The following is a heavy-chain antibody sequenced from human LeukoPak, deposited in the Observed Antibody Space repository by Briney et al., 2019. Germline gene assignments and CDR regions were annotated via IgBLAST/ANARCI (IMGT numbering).Heavy chain of an antibody. V-gene: IGHV4-34*01. J-gene: IGHJ4*02. D-gene: IGHD6-13*01. CDR1: GGSFSGYY. Sequence: SETLSLTXAVYGGSFSGYYWSWIRQPQGKGLEWIGEINHSGSTNYNPSLKSRVTISVDTSKNQFSLKLSSVTAADTAVYYCARDPIRYSSSWDYWGQGTLVTVSS. CDR3: ARDPIRYSSSWDY. CDR2: INHSGST.